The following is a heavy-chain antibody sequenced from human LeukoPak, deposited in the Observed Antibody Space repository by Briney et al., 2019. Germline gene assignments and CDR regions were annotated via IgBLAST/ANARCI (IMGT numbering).Heavy chain of an antibody. CDR1: GFTFSSYS. J-gene: IGHJ4*02. CDR2: ISSSSSYI. Sequence: GGSLRLSCAASGFTFSSYSMNWVRQAPGKGLEWVSSISSSSSYIYYAGSVKDRFTISRDNAKNSLYLQMNSLRAEDTAVYYCARDRGDCSSTSCYVNYWGQGTLVTVSS. V-gene: IGHV3-21*01. CDR3: ARDRGDCSSTSCYVNY. D-gene: IGHD2-2*01.